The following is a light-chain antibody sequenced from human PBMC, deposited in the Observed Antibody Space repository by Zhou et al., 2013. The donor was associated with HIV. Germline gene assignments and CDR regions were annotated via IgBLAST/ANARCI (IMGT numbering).Light chain of an antibody. J-gene: IGKJ1*01. CDR3: QKYNSAPWT. V-gene: IGKV1-33*01. Sequence: DIQMTQSPSSLSASVGDRVTITCQASQDIINYLNWYQQKPGKAPKLLIYDASNLETGVPSRFSGSGSGTDFTLTISSLQPEDVATYYCQKYNSAPWTFGQGTKVEIK. CDR1: QDIINY. CDR2: DAS.